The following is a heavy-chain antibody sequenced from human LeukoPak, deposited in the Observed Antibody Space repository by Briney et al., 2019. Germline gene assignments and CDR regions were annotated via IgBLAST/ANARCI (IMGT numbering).Heavy chain of an antibody. V-gene: IGHV4-34*01. CDR1: GGSFSGYY. CDR3: ARVVWLTYCGGDCYYLDAFDI. D-gene: IGHD2-21*02. CDR2: INHSGST. J-gene: IGHJ3*02. Sequence: PSETLSLTCAVYGGSFSGYYWSWIRQPPGKGLEWIGEINHSGSTNYNPSLKSRVTISVDTSKNQFSLKLSSVTAADTAVYYCARVVWLTYCGGDCYYLDAFDIWGQGTMVTVSS.